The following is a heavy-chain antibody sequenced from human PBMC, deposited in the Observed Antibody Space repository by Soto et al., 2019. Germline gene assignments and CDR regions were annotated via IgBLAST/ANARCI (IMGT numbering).Heavy chain of an antibody. J-gene: IGHJ4*02. D-gene: IGHD3-22*01. Sequence: QSQTLSLTCTVSGGSISSYYWSWIRQPPGKGLEWIGYIYYSGSTNYNPSLKSRVTISVDTSKNQFSLKLSSVTAADTAVYYCARGHYYDSSGYYFDYWGQGTLVTVSS. CDR3: ARGHYYDSSGYYFDY. CDR1: GGSISSYY. CDR2: IYYSGST. V-gene: IGHV4-59*01.